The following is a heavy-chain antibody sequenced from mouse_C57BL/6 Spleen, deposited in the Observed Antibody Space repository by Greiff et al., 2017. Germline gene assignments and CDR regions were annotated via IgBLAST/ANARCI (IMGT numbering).Heavy chain of an antibody. CDR1: GYTFTSYD. Sequence: QVQLQQSGPELVKPGASVKLSCKASGYTFTSYDIHWVKQRPGQGLEWIGWIYPRDGSTKYNEKFKGKATLTVDTSSSTAYMDLHSLTSEDSAVYFCARSITTASFAYWGQGTLVTVSA. D-gene: IGHD1-2*01. CDR3: ARSITTASFAY. J-gene: IGHJ3*01. CDR2: IYPRDGST. V-gene: IGHV1-85*01.